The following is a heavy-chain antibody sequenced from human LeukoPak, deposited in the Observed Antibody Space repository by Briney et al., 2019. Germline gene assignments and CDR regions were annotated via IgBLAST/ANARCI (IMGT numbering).Heavy chain of an antibody. J-gene: IGHJ4*02. V-gene: IGHV3-48*03. Sequence: GGSLRLSCAASGFTFSSYEMNWVRQAPRKGLEWVSYISSSGSTRDYADSVKGRFTISKDNAKNSLYLQMNNLRVEDTAVYYCARDRGRVAGEYFDYWGQGTLVTVSS. CDR1: GFTFSSYE. CDR2: ISSSGSTR. CDR3: ARDRGRVAGEYFDY. D-gene: IGHD6-19*01.